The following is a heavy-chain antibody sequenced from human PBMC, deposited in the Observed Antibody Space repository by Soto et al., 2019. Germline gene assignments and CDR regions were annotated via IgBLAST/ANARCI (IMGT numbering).Heavy chain of an antibody. CDR1: GGSVSSGNSY. V-gene: IGHV4-61*01. CDR2: IYYSGSA. J-gene: IGHJ5*02. D-gene: IGHD6-13*01. Sequence: QVQLQESGPGLVKPSETLSLTCTVSGGSVSSGNSYWSWIRQPPGKGLEWIGYIYYSGSANYNPSLKSRVTLSVDTSKYQFSLKLSSVTAADTAVYYCARRGGAAAGSYNWFDPWGQGTLVTVSS. CDR3: ARRGGAAAGSYNWFDP.